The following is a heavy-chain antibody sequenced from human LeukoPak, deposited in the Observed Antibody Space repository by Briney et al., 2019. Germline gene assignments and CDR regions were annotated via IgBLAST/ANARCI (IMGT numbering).Heavy chain of an antibody. CDR1: GYTFTDYY. J-gene: IGHJ4*02. Sequence: ASVKVSCKASGYTFTDYYMHWVRQAPGQGREWMGWINPNSGGTNYAQKFQGRVTMTRDTSISTAYMELSRLRSDDTAVYYCARGALGTGTTVRRDFDYWGQGTLVTVSS. CDR3: ARGALGTGTTVRRDFDY. V-gene: IGHV1-2*02. D-gene: IGHD1-7*01. CDR2: INPNSGGT.